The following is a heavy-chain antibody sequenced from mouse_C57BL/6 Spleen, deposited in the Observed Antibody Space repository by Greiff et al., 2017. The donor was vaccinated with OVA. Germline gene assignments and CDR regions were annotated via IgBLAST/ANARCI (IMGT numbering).Heavy chain of an antibody. CDR3: ARDGGYYDWYFDV. J-gene: IGHJ1*03. D-gene: IGHD2-3*01. V-gene: IGHV1-53*01. Sequence: VQLQQPGTELVKPGASVKLSCKASGYTFTSYWMHWVKQRPGQGLEWIGNINPSNGGTNYNEKFKSKATLTVDKSSSTAYMQLSSLTSEDSAVYYCARDGGYYDWYFDVWGTGTTVTVSS. CDR2: INPSNGGT. CDR1: GYTFTSYW.